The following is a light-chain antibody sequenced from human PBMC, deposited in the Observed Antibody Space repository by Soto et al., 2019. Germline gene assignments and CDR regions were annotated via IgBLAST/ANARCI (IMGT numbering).Light chain of an antibody. Sequence: EIVLTQSPGTLSLSPGERATLSCRASQSVSSNYLAWYQQKPGQAPRPLIYGASSRAPGIPDRFSGSGSGTDFTLTISRLEPEDFAVYYCQQYGGSHWRTFGGGTKVEIK. CDR2: GAS. J-gene: IGKJ4*01. CDR1: QSVSSNY. V-gene: IGKV3-20*01. CDR3: QQYGGSHWRT.